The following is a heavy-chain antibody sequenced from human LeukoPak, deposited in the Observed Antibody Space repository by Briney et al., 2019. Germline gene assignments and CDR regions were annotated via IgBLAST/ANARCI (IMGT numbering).Heavy chain of an antibody. D-gene: IGHD3-10*01. Sequence: SETLSLTCTVSGGSISSYYWSWLRQPPGKALGWIGYIYYTGKTYYNPSLEGRVTILVDTSRNHFSVKLSSVTAADTAVYYCARSQNYYGSGDYWSQGTLVTVSS. V-gene: IGHV4-59*01. CDR1: GGSISSYY. CDR2: IYYTGKT. CDR3: ARSQNYYGSGDY. J-gene: IGHJ4*02.